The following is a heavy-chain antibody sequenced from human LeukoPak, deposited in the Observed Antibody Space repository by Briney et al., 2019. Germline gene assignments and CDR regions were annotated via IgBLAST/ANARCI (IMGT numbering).Heavy chain of an antibody. CDR3: ARQWFGEMRAFDI. D-gene: IGHD3-10*01. CDR1: GYSFTSYW. Sequence: GESLKIPCKGSGYSFTSYWIGWVRQMPGKGLEWMGIIYPGDSDTRYSPSFQGQVTISADKSISTAYLQWSSLKASDTAMYYCARQWFGEMRAFDIWGQGTMVTVSS. V-gene: IGHV5-51*01. J-gene: IGHJ3*02. CDR2: IYPGDSDT.